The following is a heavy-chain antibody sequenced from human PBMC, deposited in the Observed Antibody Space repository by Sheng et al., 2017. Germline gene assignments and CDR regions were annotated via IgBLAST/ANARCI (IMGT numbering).Heavy chain of an antibody. CDR3: ARAVRYQLLSDH. J-gene: IGHJ4*02. CDR1: GYTFSNYD. V-gene: IGHV1-8*01. D-gene: IGHD2-2*01. CDR2: MNPDSGNT. Sequence: QVQLVQSGAEVKEPGASVKVSCKASGYTFSNYDINWVRQAPGQGLEWMGWMNPDSGNTGFAQKFQGRVTLTRNTSTSTAYMELSGLRSEDPAVYYCARAVRYQLLSDHWGQGTLVTVSS.